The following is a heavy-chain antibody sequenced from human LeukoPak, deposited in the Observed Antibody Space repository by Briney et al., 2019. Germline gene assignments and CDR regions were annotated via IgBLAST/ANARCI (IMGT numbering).Heavy chain of an antibody. Sequence: PGESLKISCKGSGYSFTSYWIGWVRQMPGKGLEWMGIIYPGDSDTRYSPSFQGQVTISADKSISTAYLQWSSLKASDTAMYYCAMGPKLGGPNIERSGYSYGYVWGQGTLVTVSS. V-gene: IGHV5-51*01. CDR3: AMGPKLGGPNIERSGYSYGYV. CDR2: IYPGDSDT. D-gene: IGHD5-18*01. CDR1: GYSFTSYW. J-gene: IGHJ4*02.